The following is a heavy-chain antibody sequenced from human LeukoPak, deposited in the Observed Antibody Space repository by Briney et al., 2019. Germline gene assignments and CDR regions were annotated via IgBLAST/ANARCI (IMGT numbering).Heavy chain of an antibody. CDR1: GGSISSYY. Sequence: SETLSLTRTVSGGSISSYYWSWIRQPPGKGLEWIGYIYYSGSTNYNPSLKSRVTISVDTSKNQFSLKLSSVTAADTAVYYCARGPLGDAFDIWGQGTMVTVSS. V-gene: IGHV4-59*01. CDR2: IYYSGST. J-gene: IGHJ3*02. CDR3: ARGPLGDAFDI.